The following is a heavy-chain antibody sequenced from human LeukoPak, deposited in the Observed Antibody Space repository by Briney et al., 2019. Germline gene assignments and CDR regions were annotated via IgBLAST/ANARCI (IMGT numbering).Heavy chain of an antibody. CDR1: GFSFSSFG. CDR2: ISGSGDFI. D-gene: IGHD2-21*02. J-gene: IGHJ4*02. V-gene: IGHV3-21*01. CDR3: SRDSGAYCGGDCYFYFDY. Sequence: GGSLRLSCAVSGFSFSSFGMIWVRQAPGKGLEWLASISGSGDFIYYADSVKGRFTISKDNTKNSVHLQLTSLRAEDTAVYYCSRDSGAYCGGDCYFYFDYWGQGTRVTVSS.